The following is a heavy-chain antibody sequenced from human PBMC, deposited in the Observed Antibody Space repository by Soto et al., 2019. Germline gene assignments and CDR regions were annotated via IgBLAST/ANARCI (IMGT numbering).Heavy chain of an antibody. CDR2: ISCSGST. CDR3: ARADPDASVGY. D-gene: IGHD2-15*01. Sequence: SETLSLTCTVSGGSMSSYYWTWLRQSPGRGLEWIGYISCSGSTYYNPSLKSRVTISADTSKNQFSLRMNSMIAADTAVYYCARADPDASVGYWGQGTLVTVS. V-gene: IGHV4-59*01. CDR1: GGSMSSYY. J-gene: IGHJ4*02.